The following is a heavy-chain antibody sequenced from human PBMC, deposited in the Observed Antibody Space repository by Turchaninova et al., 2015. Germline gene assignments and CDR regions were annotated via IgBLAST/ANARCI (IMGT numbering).Heavy chain of an antibody. CDR3: ARKTTDDDSFDI. D-gene: IGHD4-17*01. Sequence: QLQLPESGPGLVKPSQTLSLPFAVPGGSISRGGYPWSWIRQPPGKGLEWLGYMYQSGSTYYNPSLKSRVTISGDRSKNQFSLEVSSVTAADTAIYYCARKTTDDDSFDIWGQGTMVTVSS. V-gene: IGHV4-30-2*01. J-gene: IGHJ3*02. CDR1: GGSISRGGYP. CDR2: MYQSGST.